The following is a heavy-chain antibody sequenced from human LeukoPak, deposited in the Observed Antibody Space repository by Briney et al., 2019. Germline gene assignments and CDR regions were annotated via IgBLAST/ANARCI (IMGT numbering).Heavy chain of an antibody. J-gene: IGHJ5*02. CDR3: SRLQCSSNSCYTASLSEFDP. D-gene: IGHD2-2*02. CDR1: GYRFTSYW. CDR2: IYPGDSVT. Sequence: GESLKISCKGSGYRFTSYWIGWVRQMPGKGLEWIGIIYPGDSVTSYSPSFQGQVTISANKTNSSAYLQWSSLKTSDAAVYDFSRLQCSSNSCYTASLSEFDPWGQGTLVTVSS. V-gene: IGHV5-51*01.